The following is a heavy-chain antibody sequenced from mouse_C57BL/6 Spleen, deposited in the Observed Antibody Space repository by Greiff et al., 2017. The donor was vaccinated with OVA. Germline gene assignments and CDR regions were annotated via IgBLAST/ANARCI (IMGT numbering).Heavy chain of an antibody. V-gene: IGHV1-61*01. CDR2: IYPSDSET. CDR3: ARYNYGSRGFAY. CDR1: GYTFTSYW. D-gene: IGHD1-1*01. J-gene: IGHJ3*01. Sequence: QVQLQQPGAELVRPGSSVKLSCKASGYTFTSYWLDWVKQRPGQGLEWIGNIYPSDSETHYNQKFKDKATLTVDKSSSTAYMQLISLTSEDSAVYYCARYNYGSRGFAYWGQGTLVTVSA.